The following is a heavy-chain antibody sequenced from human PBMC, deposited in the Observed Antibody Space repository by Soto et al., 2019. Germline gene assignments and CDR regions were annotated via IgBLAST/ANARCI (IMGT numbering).Heavy chain of an antibody. CDR1: GFTFSNYA. D-gene: IGHD2-15*01. J-gene: IGHJ4*02. Sequence: EVQLLDSGGGLVQPGGSLRLSCAASGFTFSNYAMSWVRQAPGKGLEWVSGVGGSGDSTYYADSVKGRFTISRDNSKDTLYPQKNRLGAGDTGVYYCAKRPLGYCSCGGCFPPHHFDQWGQGTLGTVSS. V-gene: IGHV3-23*01. CDR2: VGGSGDST. CDR3: AKRPLGYCSCGGCFPPHHFDQ.